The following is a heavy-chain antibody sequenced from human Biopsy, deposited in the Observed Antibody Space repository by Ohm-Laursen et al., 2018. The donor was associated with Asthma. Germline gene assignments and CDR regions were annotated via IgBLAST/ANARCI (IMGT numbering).Heavy chain of an antibody. Sequence: SLRLSCAASGFPFGDYWMSWVRQVPGQGLEWVANIKHDGSEKNHVDSLKGRFTISRDNAKNLLFLQMNSLRAEDTAVYYCARTFHFWSPYHAEHYQLWGQGTLVTVSS. J-gene: IGHJ1*01. CDR1: GFPFGDYW. D-gene: IGHD3-3*01. CDR2: IKHDGSEK. CDR3: ARTFHFWSPYHAEHYQL. V-gene: IGHV3-7*01.